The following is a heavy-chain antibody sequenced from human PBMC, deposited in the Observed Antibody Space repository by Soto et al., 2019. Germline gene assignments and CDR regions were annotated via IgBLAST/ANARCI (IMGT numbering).Heavy chain of an antibody. CDR3: ARVGATPKGYYYYYGMDV. Sequence: GASVKVSSKASGYTFTSYYMHWVRQAPGQGLEWMGIINPSGGSTSYAQKFQGRVTMTRDTSTSTVYMELSSLRSEDTAVYYCARVGATPKGYYYYYGMDVWGQGTTVTVSS. J-gene: IGHJ6*02. CDR2: INPSGGST. D-gene: IGHD1-26*01. V-gene: IGHV1-46*01. CDR1: GYTFTSYY.